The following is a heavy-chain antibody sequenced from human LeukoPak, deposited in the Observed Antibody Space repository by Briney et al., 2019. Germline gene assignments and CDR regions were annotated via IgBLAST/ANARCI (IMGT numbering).Heavy chain of an antibody. CDR1: GFTFSSYA. J-gene: IGHJ4*02. Sequence: GGSLSLSCAASGFTFSSYAMSWVRQAPGKGLEWVSAISGSGGRTYYADSVQGRFSISRDSSKNTLYLQMNILRAEDTAVYYCAKGSSDGSLYYFDYRGQGTLVTVSS. CDR2: ISGSGGRT. D-gene: IGHD2-15*01. V-gene: IGHV3-23*01. CDR3: AKGSSDGSLYYFDY.